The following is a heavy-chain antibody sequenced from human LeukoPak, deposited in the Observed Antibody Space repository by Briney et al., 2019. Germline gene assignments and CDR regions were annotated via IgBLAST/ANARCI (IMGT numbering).Heavy chain of an antibody. CDR2: ISWNSGSI. Sequence: PGRSLRLSCAAPGFTFDDYAMHWVRQAPGKGLEWVSGISWNSGSIGYADSVKGRFTISRDNAKNSLYLQMNSLRAEDTALYYCAKETYSYGPKAFDYWGQGTLVTVSS. CDR1: GFTFDDYA. D-gene: IGHD5-18*01. CDR3: AKETYSYGPKAFDY. V-gene: IGHV3-9*01. J-gene: IGHJ4*02.